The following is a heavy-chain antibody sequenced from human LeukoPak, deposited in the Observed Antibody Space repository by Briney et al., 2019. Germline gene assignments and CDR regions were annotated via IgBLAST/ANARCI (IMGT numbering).Heavy chain of an antibody. V-gene: IGHV3-30*02. CDR2: IRYDGSNK. J-gene: IGHJ4*02. Sequence: GGSLRLSCAASGFTFSSYGMHWVRQAPGKGLEWVAFIRYDGSNKYYADSVKGRFTISRDDSKNTLYLQMNSLRAEDTAVYYRAKGLSIAARSTGGDWGQGTLVTVSS. D-gene: IGHD6-6*01. CDR1: GFTFSSYG. CDR3: AKGLSIAARSTGGD.